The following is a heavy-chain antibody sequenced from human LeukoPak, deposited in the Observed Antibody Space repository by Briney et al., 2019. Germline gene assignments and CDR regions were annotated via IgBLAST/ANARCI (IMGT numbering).Heavy chain of an antibody. CDR2: IYYSGSP. D-gene: IGHD5-24*01. CDR3: ARGYKRKQNYYYYGMDV. V-gene: IGHV4-61*01. CDR1: GGSVSSATNY. Sequence: SETPSLTCSVSGGSVSSATNYWSWIRQPPGKGLEWIGYIYYSGSPNYNPSLKSRVTISVDTSNNQFALKLSSVTAADTAVYYCARGYKRKQNYYYYGMDVGGQGTTVTVS. J-gene: IGHJ6*02.